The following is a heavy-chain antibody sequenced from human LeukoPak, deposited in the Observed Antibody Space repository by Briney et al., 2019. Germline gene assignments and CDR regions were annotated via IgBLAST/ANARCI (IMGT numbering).Heavy chain of an antibody. V-gene: IGHV3-23*01. CDR2: IRGGGANP. Sequence: PGGPLRLSCAASGFTFSSYGMHWLRQAPGKGLQWVSSIRGGGANPTYIESVKGRFTISRDNSKNTLYLQMSSLRAEDTAVYYCAKMSLSYGNDAFDIWGQGTMVTVSS. CDR3: AKMSLSYGNDAFDI. J-gene: IGHJ3*02. D-gene: IGHD3-16*01. CDR1: GFTFSSYG.